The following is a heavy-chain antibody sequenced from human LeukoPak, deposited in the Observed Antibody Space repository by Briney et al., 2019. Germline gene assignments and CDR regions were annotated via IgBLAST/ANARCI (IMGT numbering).Heavy chain of an antibody. CDR2: ISGSGGST. Sequence: GGSLRLSCAASGFTFRFSNYAMSWVRQAPGKGLEGVSAISGSGGSTYYADSLKGRFSISRDNSKNTLYLQMNSLRAEDTAVYYCAKDKITLAAAAFYYFDYWGQGTLVTVSS. CDR3: AKDKITLAAAAFYYFDY. V-gene: IGHV3-23*01. J-gene: IGHJ4*02. D-gene: IGHD6-13*01. CDR1: GFTFRFSNYA.